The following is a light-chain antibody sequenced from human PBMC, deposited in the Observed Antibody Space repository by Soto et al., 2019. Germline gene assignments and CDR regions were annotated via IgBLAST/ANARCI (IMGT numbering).Light chain of an antibody. J-gene: IGKJ4*02. CDR3: QQFGNSRCT. V-gene: IGKV3-20*01. CDR1: QKVDSNY. CDR2: GAS. Sequence: IVFTQSACTLSLSPGERASLSCRASQKVDSNYLAWFQQQPGQAPRLLIYGASNRATGIPDRCSGSGSGTDFTLSIIRLEHEDFAVDYCQQFGNSRCTFGGGTKVDNK.